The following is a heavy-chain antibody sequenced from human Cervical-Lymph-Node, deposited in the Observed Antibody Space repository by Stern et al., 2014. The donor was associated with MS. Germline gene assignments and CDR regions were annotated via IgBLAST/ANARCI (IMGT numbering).Heavy chain of an antibody. D-gene: IGHD1-14*01. V-gene: IGHV5-51*01. J-gene: IGHJ4*02. Sequence: EVQLVQSGAELIRPGESLKISCKGSGYKFSIYWIAWVRQMPGKGLEWMGIIYPGDSETRYSPSFQGQVTMSADKSTSTAYPQWSSLNASDTAMYFCARQTTAWASDVWGQGTLVTVSS. CDR2: IYPGDSET. CDR3: ARQTTAWASDV. CDR1: GYKFSIYW.